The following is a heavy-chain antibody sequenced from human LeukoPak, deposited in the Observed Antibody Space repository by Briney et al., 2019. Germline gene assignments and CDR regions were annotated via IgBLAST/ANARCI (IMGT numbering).Heavy chain of an antibody. CDR2: INPNSGGT. CDR1: GYTFTGYY. J-gene: IGHJ4*02. D-gene: IGHD3-10*01. CDR3: ATSGLWFGEFDPYFDY. V-gene: IGHV1-2*02. Sequence: ASAKVSCKASGYTFTGYYMHWVRQAPGQGLEWMGWINPNSGGTNYAQKFQGRVTMTRDTSISTAYMELSRLRSDDTAVYYCATSGLWFGEFDPYFDYWGQGTLVTVSS.